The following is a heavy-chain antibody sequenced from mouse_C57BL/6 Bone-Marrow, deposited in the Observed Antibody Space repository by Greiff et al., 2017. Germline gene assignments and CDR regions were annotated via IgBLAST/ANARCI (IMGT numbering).Heavy chain of an antibody. CDR1: GYAFSSSW. Sequence: QVQLKQSGPELVKPGASVKISCKASGYAFSSSWMNWVKQRPGQGLEWIGRIYPGDGDTNYNGKFKGKATLTADKSSSTAYMQLSSLTSEDSAVYFGARKAYYSNYVCYFDYWGQGTTLTVSS. J-gene: IGHJ2*01. V-gene: IGHV1-82*01. D-gene: IGHD2-5*01. CDR2: IYPGDGDT. CDR3: ARKAYYSNYVCYFDY.